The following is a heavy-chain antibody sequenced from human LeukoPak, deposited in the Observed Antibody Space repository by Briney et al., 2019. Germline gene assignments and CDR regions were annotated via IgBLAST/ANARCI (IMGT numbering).Heavy chain of an antibody. V-gene: IGHV3-74*01. CDR3: ARELRTFDS. J-gene: IGHJ4*02. CDR1: GFIFSDYW. CDR2: INTDGGFT. Sequence: GGSLRLSCAASGFIFSDYWMHWVRQAPGKGLVWVSRINTDGGFTRYADSVQGRFIISRDTAKNSLYLHMTSLRAEDTAVYYCARELRTFDSWGQGTLVTVSS. D-gene: IGHD3-16*01.